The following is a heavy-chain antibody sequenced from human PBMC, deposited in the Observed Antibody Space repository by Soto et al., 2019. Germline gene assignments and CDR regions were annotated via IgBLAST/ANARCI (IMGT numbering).Heavy chain of an antibody. CDR2: IYYSGST. Sequence: TSETLSLTCTVSGGSISSGGYYWSWIRQHPGKGLEWIGYIYYSGSTYYNPSLKSRVTISVDTSKNQFSLKLSSVTAADTAVYYCARDRGPNSYDFWSGYYTQGIYYMDVWGKGTTVTVSS. J-gene: IGHJ6*03. V-gene: IGHV4-31*03. CDR1: GGSISSGGYY. CDR3: ARDRGPNSYDFWSGYYTQGIYYMDV. D-gene: IGHD3-3*01.